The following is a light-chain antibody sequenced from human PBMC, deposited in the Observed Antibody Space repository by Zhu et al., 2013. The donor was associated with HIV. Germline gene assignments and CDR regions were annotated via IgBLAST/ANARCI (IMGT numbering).Light chain of an antibody. CDR3: HQYLYNPYT. J-gene: IGKJ2*01. CDR1: QSVLYSSNNKNY. CDR2: WAS. V-gene: IGKV4-1*01. Sequence: DIVMTQSPDSLAVSLGERATINCKSSQSVLYSSNNKNYLAWYQHKAGQPPKLLFYWASTRESGVPERFSGSGSGTDFTLTISSLQAEDVAVYYCHQYLYNPYTFGQGTRLDIK.